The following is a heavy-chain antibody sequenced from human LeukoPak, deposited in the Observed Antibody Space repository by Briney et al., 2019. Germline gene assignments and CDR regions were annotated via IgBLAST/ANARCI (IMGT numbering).Heavy chain of an antibody. D-gene: IGHD1-26*01. V-gene: IGHV4-34*01. CDR3: ARVPSFGGSYVDFVDY. J-gene: IGHJ4*02. CDR1: GGSFSGYY. CDR2: INHSGST. Sequence: PSGTLSLTCAVYGGSFSGYYWSWIRQPPGKGLEWMGEINHSGSTNYNPSLKSRVTISVDTSKNQSSLKLSSVTAADTAVYYCARVPSFGGSYVDFVDYWGQGTLVTVSS.